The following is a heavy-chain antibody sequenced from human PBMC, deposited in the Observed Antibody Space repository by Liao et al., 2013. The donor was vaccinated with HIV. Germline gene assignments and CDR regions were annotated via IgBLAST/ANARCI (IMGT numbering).Heavy chain of an antibody. V-gene: IGHV4-61*02. CDR3: AGRGGTLDV. Sequence: QLQLQESGPGLVKPSETLSLTCTVSGGSISSSSYYWSWIRQPAGKGLEWIGRIYTSGSTNYNPSLKSRVTMSVDTSKNQFSLKLSSVTAADTAVYYCAGRGGTLDVWGKGDHGHRLL. CDR2: IYTSGST. CDR1: GGSISSSSYY. J-gene: IGHJ6*04. D-gene: IGHD3-16*01.